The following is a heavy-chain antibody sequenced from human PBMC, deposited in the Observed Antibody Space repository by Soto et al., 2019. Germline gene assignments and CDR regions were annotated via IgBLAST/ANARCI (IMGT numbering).Heavy chain of an antibody. V-gene: IGHV3-30*18. CDR3: AKGVSFLEWLLVGYGMDV. Sequence: GGSLRLSCAASGFTFSSYGMHWVRQAPGKGLEWVAVISYDGSNKYYADSVKGRFTISRDNSKNTLYLQMNSLRAEDTAVYYCAKGVSFLEWLLVGYGMDVWGQGTTVTVSS. CDR2: ISYDGSNK. D-gene: IGHD3-3*02. J-gene: IGHJ6*02. CDR1: GFTFSSYG.